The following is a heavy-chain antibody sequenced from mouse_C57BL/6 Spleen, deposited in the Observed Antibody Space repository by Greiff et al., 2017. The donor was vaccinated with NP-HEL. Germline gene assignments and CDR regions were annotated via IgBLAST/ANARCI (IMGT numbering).Heavy chain of an antibody. V-gene: IGHV5-9*01. J-gene: IGHJ2*01. Sequence: EVKLMESGGGLVKPGGSLKLSCAASGFTFSSYTMSWVRQTPEKRLEWVATISGGGGNTYYPDSVKGRFTISRDNAKNTRYLQMSSLRSEDTALYYCARKDYYSNYEGYYFDYWGQGTTLTVSS. CDR1: GFTFSSYT. CDR3: ARKDYYSNYEGYYFDY. D-gene: IGHD2-5*01. CDR2: ISGGGGNT.